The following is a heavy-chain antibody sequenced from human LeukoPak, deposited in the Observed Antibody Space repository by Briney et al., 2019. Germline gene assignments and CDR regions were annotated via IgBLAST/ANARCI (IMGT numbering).Heavy chain of an antibody. CDR3: AKEGCSSTSCASYYYYYMDV. J-gene: IGHJ6*03. CDR2: IRYDGSNK. V-gene: IGHV3-30*02. Sequence: GGSLRLSCAASGFTFSSYGMHWVRQAPGKGLEWVAFIRYDGSNKYYADSVKGRFTISRDNSKNTLYLQMKSLRAEDTAVYYCAKEGCSSTSCASYYYYYMDVWGKGTTVTVSS. CDR1: GFTFSSYG. D-gene: IGHD2-2*01.